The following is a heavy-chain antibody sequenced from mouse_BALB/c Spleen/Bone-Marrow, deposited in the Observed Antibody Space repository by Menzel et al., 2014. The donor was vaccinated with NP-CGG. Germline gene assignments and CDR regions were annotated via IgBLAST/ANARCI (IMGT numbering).Heavy chain of an antibody. CDR3: ARVNYYGSFDY. CDR1: GFSFSSYA. CDR2: ISSGGST. D-gene: IGHD1-2*01. J-gene: IGHJ2*01. V-gene: IGHV5-6-5*01. Sequence: DVKLVESGGGLVKPGGSLKLSCAASGFSFSSYAKSWVRQTPEKRLEWVASISSGGSTYYPDSVKGRFTISRDNARNILYLQMSSLRSEDTAMYYCARVNYYGSFDYWGQGTTLTVSS.